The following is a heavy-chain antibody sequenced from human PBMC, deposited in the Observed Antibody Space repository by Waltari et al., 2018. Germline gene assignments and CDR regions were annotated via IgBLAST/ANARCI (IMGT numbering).Heavy chain of an antibody. D-gene: IGHD3-10*01. CDR3: ARGYYGSGSYYNNWFDP. CDR2: IIPIFGTA. CDR1: GGTFSSYA. J-gene: IGHJ5*02. V-gene: IGHV1-69*13. Sequence: QVQLVQSGAEVKKPGSSVKVSCTASGGTFSSYAISWVRQAPGQGLEWMGGIIPIFGTANYAQKFQGRVTITADESTSTAYMELSSLRSEDTAVYYCARGYYGSGSYYNNWFDPWGQGTLVTVSS.